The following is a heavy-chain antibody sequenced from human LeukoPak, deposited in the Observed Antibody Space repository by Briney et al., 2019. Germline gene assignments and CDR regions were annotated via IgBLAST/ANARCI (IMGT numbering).Heavy chain of an antibody. CDR3: ARGGGYSYGSFDY. D-gene: IGHD5-18*01. CDR1: GFTFSSYE. V-gene: IGHV3-74*01. J-gene: IGHJ4*02. Sequence: GGSLRLSCAASGFTFSSYEMNWVRQAPGKGLVWVSRINRDGSSTSYADSVKGRFTISRDDAKNTLYLQMNSLRAEDTAVYYCARGGGYSYGSFDYWGQGTLVTVSS. CDR2: INRDGSST.